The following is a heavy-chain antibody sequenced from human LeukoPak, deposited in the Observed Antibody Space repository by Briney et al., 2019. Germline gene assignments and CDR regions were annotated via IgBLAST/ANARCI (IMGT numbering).Heavy chain of an antibody. J-gene: IGHJ4*02. CDR1: GFTFDDYG. D-gene: IGHD3-10*01. CDR3: ARPVYGSGSYPWYFDY. CDR2: INWNGGST. Sequence: GGSLRLSCAASGFTFDDYGMSWVRQAPGKGLEWVSGINWNGGSTGYADSVKGRFTISRDNAKNSLYLQMNSLRAEDTALYYCARPVYGSGSYPWYFDYWGQGTLVTVSS. V-gene: IGHV3-20*04.